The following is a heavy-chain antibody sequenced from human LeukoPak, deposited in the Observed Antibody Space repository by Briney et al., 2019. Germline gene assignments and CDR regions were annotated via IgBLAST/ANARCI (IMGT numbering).Heavy chain of an antibody. CDR1: GFTFSSHA. V-gene: IGHV3-21*01. J-gene: IGHJ3*02. CDR3: ARDFPDCSSTSCYDEDDAFDI. CDR2: ISSSSSYI. D-gene: IGHD2-2*01. Sequence: GGPLRLSCEASGFTFSSHAMIWVRLAPGKGLEWVSSISSSSSYIYYADSVKGRFTISRDNAKNSLYLQMNSLRAEDTAVYYCARDFPDCSSTSCYDEDDAFDIWGQGTMVTVSS.